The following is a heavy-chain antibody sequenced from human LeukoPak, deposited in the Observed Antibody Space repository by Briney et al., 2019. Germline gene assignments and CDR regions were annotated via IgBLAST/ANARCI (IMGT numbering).Heavy chain of an antibody. J-gene: IGHJ4*02. D-gene: IGHD6-19*01. Sequence: GASVKVSCKASGYTFTSYAMHWVRQAPGQRLEWMGWINAGNGNTKYSQKFQGSVTITRDTSASTAYMELSSLRSEDTAVYYCARATSSGWSLYYFDYWGQGTLVTVSS. CDR2: INAGNGNT. CDR3: ARATSSGWSLYYFDY. V-gene: IGHV1-3*01. CDR1: GYTFTSYA.